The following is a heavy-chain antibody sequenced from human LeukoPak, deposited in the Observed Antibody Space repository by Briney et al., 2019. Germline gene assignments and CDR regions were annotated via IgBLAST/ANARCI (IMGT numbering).Heavy chain of an antibody. Sequence: GGSLRLSCAASGFTFNSYSMNWVRQAPGKGLGWVSSISSSSGFIYYGDSVKARITISRDDATNSLYLQMNSLRAEDTAVYYCARGRAPAGYYYYMDVWGKGTTVTVSS. CDR1: GFTFNSYS. CDR3: ARGRAPAGYYYYMDV. D-gene: IGHD6-13*01. J-gene: IGHJ6*03. CDR2: ISSSSGFI. V-gene: IGHV3-21*01.